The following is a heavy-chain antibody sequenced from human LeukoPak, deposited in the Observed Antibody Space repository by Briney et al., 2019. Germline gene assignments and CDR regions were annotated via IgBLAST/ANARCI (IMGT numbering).Heavy chain of an antibody. V-gene: IGHV3-20*04. CDR3: ARDLSSSWYSLAY. CDR1: GVTIADHG. Sequence: GGSLRLSCAAPGVTIADHGMSWVRQVPGKGLEWVSGINWDGEATGYADSVKGRFTISRDNAKKSLYLEMNSLRDDDTALYYCARDLSSSWYSLAYWGQGTLVTVSS. J-gene: IGHJ4*02. D-gene: IGHD6-13*01. CDR2: INWDGEAT.